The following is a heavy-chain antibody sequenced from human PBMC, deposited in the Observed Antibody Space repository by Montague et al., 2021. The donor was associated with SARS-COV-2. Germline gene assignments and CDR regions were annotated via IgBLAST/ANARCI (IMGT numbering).Heavy chain of an antibody. D-gene: IGHD6-19*01. Sequence: PALVKPTQTLTLTCTFSGFSLNTSGMCVGWIRQPPGKALEWLARIDWDDDKYYSTSLKTRLTISKDISKNQVVLTMTNMDPVDTATYYCARTYAPSAVAVDYWGQGTLVTVSS. J-gene: IGHJ4*02. CDR3: ARTYAPSAVAVDY. CDR2: IDWDDDK. CDR1: GFSLNTSGMC. V-gene: IGHV2-70*11.